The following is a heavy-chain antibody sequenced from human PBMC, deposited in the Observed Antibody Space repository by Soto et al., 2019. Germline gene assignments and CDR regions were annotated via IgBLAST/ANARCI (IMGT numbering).Heavy chain of an antibody. D-gene: IGHD3-16*01. V-gene: IGHV1-69*02. J-gene: IGHJ5*02. CDR1: GGTFSSYT. CDR3: EGRGGGEYAGGEP. CDR2: IIPILGIA. Sequence: QVQLVQSGAEVKKPGSSVKVSCKASGGTFSSYTISWVRQAPGQGLEWMGRIIPILGIANYAQKFQGRVTITADKXTGPAYMELSRKRYEDTAVYYCEGRGGGEYAGGEPWGQGTLVTVSS.